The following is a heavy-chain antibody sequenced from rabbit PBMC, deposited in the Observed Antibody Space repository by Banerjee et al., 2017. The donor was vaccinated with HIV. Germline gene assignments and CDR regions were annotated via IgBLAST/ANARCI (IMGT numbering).Heavy chain of an antibody. D-gene: IGHD3-1*01. CDR3: ARIDTEELSSDS. Sequence: QSLEDSGGDLLNPGESLTLTCTASGFSFSTSYYMCWVRQAPGKGLEWIACIYTGDGSTYYASWVKGRFTISKTRPTTVTTRMTSPTAAETDIKFCARIDTEELSSDSWGPGTLVTVS. J-gene: IGHJ4*01. CDR1: GFSFSTSYY. V-gene: IGHV1S40*01. CDR2: IYTGDGST.